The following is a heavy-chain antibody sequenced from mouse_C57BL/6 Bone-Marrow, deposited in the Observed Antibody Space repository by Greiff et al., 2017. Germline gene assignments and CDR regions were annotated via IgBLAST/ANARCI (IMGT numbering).Heavy chain of an antibody. CDR3: ARTHYYGSPLFDY. CDR1: GYTFTSYW. D-gene: IGHD1-1*01. V-gene: IGHV1-64*01. CDR2: IHPNSGST. Sequence: VKLQQPGAELVKPGASVKLSCKASGYTFTSYWMHWVKQRPGQGLEWIGMIHPNSGSTNYNEKFKSKATLTVDKSSSTAYMQLSSLTSEDSAVYYCARTHYYGSPLFDYWGQGTTLTVSS. J-gene: IGHJ2*01.